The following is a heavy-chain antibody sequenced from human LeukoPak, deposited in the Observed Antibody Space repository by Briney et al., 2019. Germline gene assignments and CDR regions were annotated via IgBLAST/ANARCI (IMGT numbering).Heavy chain of an antibody. V-gene: IGHV3-30*02. CDR3: ARDSKYSSGLFDY. D-gene: IGHD6-19*01. CDR1: GFTFSSYG. J-gene: IGHJ4*02. CDR2: IRYDGSNK. Sequence: GGSLRLSCAAPGFTFSSYGMHWVRQAPGKGLEWVAFIRYDGSNKYYADSVKGRFTISRDNSKNTLYLQMNSLRAEDTAVYYCARDSKYSSGLFDYWGQGTLVTVSS.